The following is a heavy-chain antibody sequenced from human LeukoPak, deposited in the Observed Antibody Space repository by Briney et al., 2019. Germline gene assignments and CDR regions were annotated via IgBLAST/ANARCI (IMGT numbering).Heavy chain of an antibody. CDR3: ARDAGYDFWSGYYTDY. CDR2: ISSSSYI. J-gene: IGHJ4*02. V-gene: IGHV3-21*01. D-gene: IGHD3-3*01. CDR1: GFTFSSYS. Sequence: GGSLRLSCAASGFTFSSYSMNWVRQAPGKGLEWVSSISSSSYIYCADSVKGRFTISRDNAKNSLYLQMNSLRAEDTAAYYCARDAGYDFWSGYYTDYWGQGTLVTVSS.